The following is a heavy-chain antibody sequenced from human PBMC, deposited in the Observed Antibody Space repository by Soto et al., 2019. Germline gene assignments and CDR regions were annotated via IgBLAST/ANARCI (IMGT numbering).Heavy chain of an antibody. CDR1: GYTFTCYY. Sequence: ASVKVSCEASGYTFTCYYMHWVRQAPGQGLEWMGWINPNSGGTNYAQKFHGRVSMTRDTSISTAYMGLSRLRSDDTAVYYCARDAAVVVSNWFDPWGQGTLVTVTS. CDR2: INPNSGGT. V-gene: IGHV1-2*02. CDR3: ARDAAVVVSNWFDP. D-gene: IGHD3-22*01. J-gene: IGHJ5*02.